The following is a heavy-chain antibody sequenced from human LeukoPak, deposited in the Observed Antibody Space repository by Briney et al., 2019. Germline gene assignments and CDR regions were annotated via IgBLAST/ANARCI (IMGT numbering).Heavy chain of an antibody. D-gene: IGHD3-9*01. V-gene: IGHV3-53*01. CDR1: GFTVRSNY. J-gene: IGHJ4*02. Sequence: GSLRLSCAASGFTVRSNYMNWVRQAPGKGLEWVSVIYSDGTTYYADSVRGRFTISRDNSKNTLYLQMNSLRAEDTAVYYCAREHYNVLTGRGGYFDYWGQGTLVTVSS. CDR3: AREHYNVLTGRGGYFDY. CDR2: IYSDGTT.